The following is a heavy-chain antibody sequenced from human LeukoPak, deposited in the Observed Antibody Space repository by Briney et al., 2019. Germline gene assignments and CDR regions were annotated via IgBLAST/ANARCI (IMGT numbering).Heavy chain of an antibody. CDR2: INPNSGGT. CDR1: GYTFTGYY. Sequence: ASVKVSCKASGYTFTGYYMHWVRQAPGQGLEWMGWINPNSGGTNYAQKFQGRVTMTRDTSISTAYMELSRLRSDDTAVYYYARGVEMATIDFDYWGQGTLVTVSS. D-gene: IGHD5-24*01. CDR3: ARGVEMATIDFDY. J-gene: IGHJ4*02. V-gene: IGHV1-2*02.